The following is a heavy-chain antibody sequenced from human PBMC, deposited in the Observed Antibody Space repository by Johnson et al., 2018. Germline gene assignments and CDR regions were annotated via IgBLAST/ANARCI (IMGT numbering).Heavy chain of an antibody. Sequence: QVQLVESGAEVKKPGSSVTVSCKSSGGTFGSHAITLVRQAPGQGPEWLGGIIPTSQIANYAPKFQGRVRITADEATSKAYRELSSRKLDGTDVYYCARDQRIAICGVITKAWAFELWGQVTMVSVSS. V-gene: IGHV1-69*01. J-gene: IGHJ3*01. CDR2: IIPTSQIA. CDR1: GGTFGSHA. D-gene: IGHD3-3*01. CDR3: ARDQRIAICGVITKAWAFEL.